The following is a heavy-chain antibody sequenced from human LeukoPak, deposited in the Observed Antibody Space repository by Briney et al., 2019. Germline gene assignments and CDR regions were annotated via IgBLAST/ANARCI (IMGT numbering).Heavy chain of an antibody. CDR2: IYYSGST. J-gene: IGHJ4*02. D-gene: IGHD3-22*01. Sequence: SETLSLTCTASGGSISSYYWSWIRQPPGKGLEWIGYIYYSGSTNYNPSLKSRVTISVDTSKNQFSLKLSSVTAADTAVYYCAREESYDSSGYYYAVFDYWGQGTLVTVSS. V-gene: IGHV4-59*01. CDR1: GGSISSYY. CDR3: AREESYDSSGYYYAVFDY.